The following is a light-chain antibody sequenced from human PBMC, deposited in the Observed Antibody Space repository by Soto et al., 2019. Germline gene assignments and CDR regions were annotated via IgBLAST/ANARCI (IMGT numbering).Light chain of an antibody. CDR3: CSFASSSTYV. J-gene: IGLJ1*01. V-gene: IGLV2-14*01. CDR1: SGDVGVYKF. Sequence: QSALAQPASVSGSPGQSITISCTGTSGDVGVYKFVSWYQQHPGKAPKLIIYEVSNRPSWVSNRFSGSKSGNTASLTISGLQAEDEADYYCCSFASSSTYVFGTGTKVTVL. CDR2: EVS.